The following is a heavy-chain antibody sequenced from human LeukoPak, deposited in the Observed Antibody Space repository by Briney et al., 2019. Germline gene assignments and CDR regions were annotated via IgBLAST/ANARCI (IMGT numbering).Heavy chain of an antibody. Sequence: GGSLRLSCAASGLTFSSFGMSWVRQAPGKGLEWVSHISGSGTTTYYADSVKGRFTISRDNSKNALYLQMNSLRAEDTAVYYCAKYTGRRAFDMWGQGTMVTVSS. V-gene: IGHV3-23*01. D-gene: IGHD7-27*01. CDR1: GLTFSSFG. CDR3: AKYTGRRAFDM. CDR2: ISGSGTTT. J-gene: IGHJ3*02.